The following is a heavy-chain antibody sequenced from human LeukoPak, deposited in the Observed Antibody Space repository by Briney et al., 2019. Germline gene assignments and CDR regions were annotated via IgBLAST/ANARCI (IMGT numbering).Heavy chain of an antibody. V-gene: IGHV3-7*01. CDR3: ARDRGYGGFFDY. Sequence: GGSLRLSCAASGFTFSNYWMSWVRQAPGKGLEWVANIKQDGSEKYYVDSVTGRFTISRDNAKNSLYLQMNSLRAEDTAVYYCARDRGYGGFFDYWGQGTLVTVSS. J-gene: IGHJ4*02. CDR2: IKQDGSEK. CDR1: GFTFSNYW. D-gene: IGHD4-23*01.